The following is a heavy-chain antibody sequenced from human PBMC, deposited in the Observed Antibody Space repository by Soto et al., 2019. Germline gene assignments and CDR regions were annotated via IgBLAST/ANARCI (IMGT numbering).Heavy chain of an antibody. Sequence: PGGSLRLSCAASGFTFSDYCMSWIRKAPGKGLEWVSYISSSGSTIYYADSVKGRFTISRDNAKNSVSLQMNTLRVEDTAVYYCAREDSIIITAVSDFWGQGTLVTVSS. CDR2: ISSSGSTI. CDR3: AREDSIIITAVSDF. V-gene: IGHV3-11*04. D-gene: IGHD3-22*01. CDR1: GFTFSDYC. J-gene: IGHJ4*02.